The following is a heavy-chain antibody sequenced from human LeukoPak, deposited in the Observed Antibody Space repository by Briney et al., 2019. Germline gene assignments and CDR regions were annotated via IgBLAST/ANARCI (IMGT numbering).Heavy chain of an antibody. D-gene: IGHD3-16*02. V-gene: IGHV3-30*18. Sequence: GGSLRLSCAASGFTFSSYGMHWVRQAPGKGLEWVAVISYDGSNKYYADSVKGRFTISRDNSKDTLYLQMNSLRAEDTAVYYCAKDRGRFGELSSHWGQGTLVTVSS. CDR1: GFTFSSYG. CDR3: AKDRGRFGELSSH. J-gene: IGHJ4*02. CDR2: ISYDGSNK.